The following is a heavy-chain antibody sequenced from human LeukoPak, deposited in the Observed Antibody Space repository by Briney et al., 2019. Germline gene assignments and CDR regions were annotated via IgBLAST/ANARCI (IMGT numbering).Heavy chain of an antibody. CDR3: ARHRTIFGVVIIWFDP. V-gene: IGHV4-39*01. Sequence: PSETLSLTCTVSGGSISSSSYYWGWIRQPPGKGLEWIGSIYYSGSTYYNPSLKSRVTISVDTSKNQFSLKLSPVTAADTAVYYCARHRTIFGVVIIWFDPWGQGTLVTVSS. CDR1: GGSISSSSYY. CDR2: IYYSGST. D-gene: IGHD3-3*01. J-gene: IGHJ5*02.